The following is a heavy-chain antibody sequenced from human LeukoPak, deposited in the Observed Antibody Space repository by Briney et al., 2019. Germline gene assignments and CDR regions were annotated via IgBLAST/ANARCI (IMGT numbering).Heavy chain of an antibody. CDR1: GYTFTSYG. CDR2: ISAYNGKT. D-gene: IGHD2-21*02. V-gene: IGHV1-18*01. CDR3: ARVYSPTYCGGDCYSED. Sequence: ASVKVSCKASGYTFTSYGISWLRQAPGQGFEWMGWISAYNGKTNYAQKVQGRVTMTTDTSTSTAYMELRSLRSDDTAVYYCARVYSPTYCGGDCYSEDWGEGTLVTVSS. J-gene: IGHJ4*02.